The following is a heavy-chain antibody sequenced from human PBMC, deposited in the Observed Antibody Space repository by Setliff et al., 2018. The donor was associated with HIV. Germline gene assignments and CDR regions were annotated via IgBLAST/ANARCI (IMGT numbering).Heavy chain of an antibody. CDR2: ISSSSSPI. V-gene: IGHV3-48*04. CDR3: ARLDFFDSSTYPPYDS. D-gene: IGHD3-22*01. CDR1: GFTFSSYW. Sequence: GGSLRLSCAASGFTFSSYWMSWVRQAPGKGLEWISFISSSSSPIYYADSVKGRFTISRDNAKNSLFLQMNSLRAEDTAMYYCARLDFFDSSTYPPYDSWGQGTLVTVSS. J-gene: IGHJ4*02.